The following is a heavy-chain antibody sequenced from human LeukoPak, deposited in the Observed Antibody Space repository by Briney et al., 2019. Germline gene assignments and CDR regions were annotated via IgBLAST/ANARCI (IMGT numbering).Heavy chain of an antibody. J-gene: IGHJ4*02. V-gene: IGHV3-23*01. CDR2: INGSGGST. Sequence: GGSLRLSCAASGFPLRNYAMSWVRQAPGKGLEWVSDINGSGGSTYYADSVKGRFTISRDNSKNTLFLQMNSLRADDTAVYYCAKDGYTEWLGLYYFDYWGQGTLVTVSS. CDR3: AKDGYTEWLGLYYFDY. CDR1: GFPLRNYA. D-gene: IGHD6-19*01.